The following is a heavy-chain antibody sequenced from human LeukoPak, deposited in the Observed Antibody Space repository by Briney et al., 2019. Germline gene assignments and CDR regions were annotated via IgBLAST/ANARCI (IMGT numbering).Heavy chain of an antibody. J-gene: IGHJ4*02. CDR3: AHRKNYYDSSVFDN. Sequence: SGPTLVNPPQTLTLTCTFSGFSLNTRGVGVGWIRQPPGRALEWLALIYWDDDRRYSPSLKSRLTITKDTSKNQVVLTMTNMDPVDTATYFCAHRKNYYDSSVFDNWGQGTLVTVSS. CDR1: GFSLNTRGVG. D-gene: IGHD3-22*01. CDR2: IYWDDDR. V-gene: IGHV2-5*02.